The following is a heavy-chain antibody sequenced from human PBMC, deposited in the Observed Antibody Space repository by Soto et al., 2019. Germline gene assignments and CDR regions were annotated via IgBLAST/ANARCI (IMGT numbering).Heavy chain of an antibody. Sequence: GGSLRLSCAPSGFTFSSYGMSGVRQAPGKGLEWVANIKQDGSEKYYVDSVKGRFTISRDNAKNSLYLQMNSLRAEDTAVYYCARDKELSVFDCWGQGTLVTVSS. D-gene: IGHD1-26*01. V-gene: IGHV3-7*01. CDR2: IKQDGSEK. CDR1: GFTFSSYG. J-gene: IGHJ4*02. CDR3: ARDKELSVFDC.